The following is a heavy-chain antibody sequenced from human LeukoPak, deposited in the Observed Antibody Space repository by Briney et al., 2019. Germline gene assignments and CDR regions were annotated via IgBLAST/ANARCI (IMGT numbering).Heavy chain of an antibody. V-gene: IGHV1-2*02. D-gene: IGHD6-6*01. CDR1: GYTFTGYY. CDR3: ARDLGYSSSSGEVDY. CDR2: INPNSGGT. Sequence: ASVTVSCKASGYTFTGYYMHWVRQAPGQGLEWMGWINPNSGGTNYAQKFQGRVTMTRDTSISTAYMELSRLRSDDTPVYYCARDLGYSSSSGEVDYWGQGPLVTVSS. J-gene: IGHJ4*02.